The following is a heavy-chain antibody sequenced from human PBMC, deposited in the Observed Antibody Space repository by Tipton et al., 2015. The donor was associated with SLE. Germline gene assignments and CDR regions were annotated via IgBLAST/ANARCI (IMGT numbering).Heavy chain of an antibody. CDR1: GGSISSSNW. Sequence: GSLRLSCVVSGGSISSSNWWTWVRQPPGKGLEWIGEIYHTENTNYNPSLKSRVSISVDKSKNQFSLKVNSVTAADTAVYFCTRRDTSKWRFDYWGQGTLVTVSS. D-gene: IGHD2-2*01. V-gene: IGHV4-4*01. CDR3: TRRDTSKWRFDY. CDR2: IYHTENT. J-gene: IGHJ4*02.